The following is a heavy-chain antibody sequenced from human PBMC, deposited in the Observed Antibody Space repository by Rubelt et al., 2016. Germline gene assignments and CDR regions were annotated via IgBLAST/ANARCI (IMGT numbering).Heavy chain of an antibody. CDR2: MHNSGTT. CDR1: GGFISSSDYY. Sequence: QLQLQESGPGLVMPSEILSLTCIVSGGFISSSDYYWGWVRQPPGKGLEWIGSMHNSGTTYYGSSLRSRVTVSVATCKNQFPLKMTAVTAADTAVYYCARHSRVIPTAICAFDIWGQGTMVTVSS. J-gene: IGHJ3*02. V-gene: IGHV4-39*01. D-gene: IGHD2-2*01. CDR3: ARHSRVIPTAICAFDI.